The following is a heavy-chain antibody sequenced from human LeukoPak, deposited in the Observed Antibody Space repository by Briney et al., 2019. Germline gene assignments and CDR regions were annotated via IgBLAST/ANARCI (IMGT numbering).Heavy chain of an antibody. J-gene: IGHJ4*02. D-gene: IGHD5-24*01. V-gene: IGHV4-59*11. CDR2: IHYSVYT. Sequence: KPSETLSLTCTVSGGSISSHYWSWIRRPPGKGLEWIGYIHYSVYTNYNPSLKSRVTMSVDTSKNQFSLKLNSVTAADAAVYFCARERERDGYSPFDYWGQGTLVTVSS. CDR1: GGSISSHY. CDR3: ARERERDGYSPFDY.